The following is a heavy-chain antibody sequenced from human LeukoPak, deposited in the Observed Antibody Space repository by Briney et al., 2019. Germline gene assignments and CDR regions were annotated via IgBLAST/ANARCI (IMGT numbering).Heavy chain of an antibody. Sequence: ASVKVSCKASGYTFTAYYMHWVRQAPGQGLEWLGWINPNSGGTHYAQKFQGRVTMTRDTSMSTVYMELSRLRSDDSAVYYCTRVSRGYCGGDCYSDYWGQGTLVTVSS. CDR3: TRVSRGYCGGDCYSDY. D-gene: IGHD2-21*02. V-gene: IGHV1-2*02. J-gene: IGHJ4*02. CDR2: INPNSGGT. CDR1: GYTFTAYY.